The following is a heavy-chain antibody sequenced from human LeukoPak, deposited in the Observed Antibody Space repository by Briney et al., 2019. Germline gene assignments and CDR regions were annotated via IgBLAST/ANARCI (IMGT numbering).Heavy chain of an antibody. D-gene: IGHD3-22*01. CDR1: GFTFSSCA. CDR2: TSGSGGST. J-gene: IGHJ4*02. V-gene: IGHV3-23*01. Sequence: GGSLRLSCAASGFTFSSCAMSWVRQAPGKGLELVSGTSGSGGSTYYADYVKGRFTISRDNSKYTLYLQMSSLRAEDTAVYYCAKGTTHYYDSSLDYWGQGTLVTVSS. CDR3: AKGTTHYYDSSLDY.